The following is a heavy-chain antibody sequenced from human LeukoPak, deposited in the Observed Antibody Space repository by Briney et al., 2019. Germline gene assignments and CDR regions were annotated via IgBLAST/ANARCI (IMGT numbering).Heavy chain of an antibody. CDR2: IIPIFGTA. D-gene: IGHD2-2*01. Sequence: SVKVSCKASGGTFSSYAISWVRQAPGQGLEWMGGIIPIFGTANYAQKFQGRVTITADESTSTAYMELSSLRSEDTAVYYCAISVGYCSSTSCYPPDYWGQGTLVTVSS. V-gene: IGHV1-69*13. CDR1: GGTFSSYA. J-gene: IGHJ4*02. CDR3: AISVGYCSSTSCYPPDY.